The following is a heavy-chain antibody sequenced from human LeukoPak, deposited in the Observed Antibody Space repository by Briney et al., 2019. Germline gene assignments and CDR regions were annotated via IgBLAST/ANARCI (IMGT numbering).Heavy chain of an antibody. CDR2: ITTKGSGT. D-gene: IGHD3-16*01. V-gene: IGHV3-74*01. CDR3: APQQGGSPAY. CDR1: VLTFSSHW. J-gene: IGHJ4*02. Sequence: GGSLRLSCAPSVLTFSSHWMHGARQAPGRGLVWVSRITTKGSGTPYADSVKGRFPRSRHNAKNILYLQVNSQRAEDTAVYYCAPQQGGSPAYWGQGTLATVSS.